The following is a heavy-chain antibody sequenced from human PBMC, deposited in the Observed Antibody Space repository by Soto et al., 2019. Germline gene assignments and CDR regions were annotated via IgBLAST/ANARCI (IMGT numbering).Heavy chain of an antibody. J-gene: IGHJ3*02. CDR3: ATKRTKEYAFDI. V-gene: IGHV3-23*01. D-gene: IGHD2-8*01. Sequence: EVQLLESGGGLVQPGGSLRLSCAASGFTFSSYAMSWVRQAPGKGLEWVSAISGSGGSTYYADSVKGRFTISRDNSKNTLYLQMNSLRAEDTAVYYCATKRTKEYAFDIWGQGTMVTVSS. CDR2: ISGSGGST. CDR1: GFTFSSYA.